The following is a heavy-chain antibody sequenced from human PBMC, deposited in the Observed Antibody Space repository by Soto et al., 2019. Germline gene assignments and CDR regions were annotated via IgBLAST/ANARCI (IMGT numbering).Heavy chain of an antibody. Sequence: PSETLSLTCTVSGGSISSGGYYWSWIRQHPGKGLEWIGYIYHTGTTYYNPSLKSRLTISVDTSKNHFSLNLNSVTATDTAVYYCATRIAAAALDYWGQGALVTVSS. CDR2: IYHTGTT. CDR3: ATRIAAAALDY. V-gene: IGHV4-39*02. J-gene: IGHJ4*02. CDR1: GGSISSGGYY. D-gene: IGHD6-13*01.